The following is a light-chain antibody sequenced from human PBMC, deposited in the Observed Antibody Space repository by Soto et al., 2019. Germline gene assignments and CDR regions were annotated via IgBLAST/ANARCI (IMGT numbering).Light chain of an antibody. J-gene: IGKJ2*01. CDR1: QSISSN. CDR3: QQWRT. CDR2: DAS. V-gene: IGKV3-20*01. Sequence: EIVMTQSPATLSVSPGERATLSCRASQSISSNLAWYQQKPGQAPRLLIYDASSRATGIPDRFSGSGSGTDFTLTISRLEPEDFAVYYCQQWRTFGQGTKVDIK.